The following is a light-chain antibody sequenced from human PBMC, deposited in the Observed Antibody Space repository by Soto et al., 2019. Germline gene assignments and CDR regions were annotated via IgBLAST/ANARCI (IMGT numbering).Light chain of an antibody. V-gene: IGLV2-14*01. Sequence: QSALTQPASVSGSPGQSITISCTGTSSDVGGYNYVSWYQQHPGKARKLMIYEVSNRPSGVSNRFSGSKSGNTASLTISGLQAEDEADYYCSSYTSSSTLNWVFGGGTKLTVL. J-gene: IGLJ3*02. CDR1: SSDVGGYNY. CDR3: SSYTSSSTLNWV. CDR2: EVS.